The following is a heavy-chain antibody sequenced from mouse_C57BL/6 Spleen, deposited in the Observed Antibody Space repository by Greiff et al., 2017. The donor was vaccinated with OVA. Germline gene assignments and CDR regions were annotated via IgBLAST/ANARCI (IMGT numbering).Heavy chain of an antibody. Sequence: EVKLVESEGGLVQPGSSMKLSCTASGFTFSDYYMAWVRQVPEKGLEWVANINYDGSSTYYLDSLKSRFIISRDNAKNILYLQMSSLKSEDTATYYCAREGDYYGSNYAMDYWGQGTSVTVSS. CDR3: AREGDYYGSNYAMDY. CDR2: INYDGSST. D-gene: IGHD1-1*01. CDR1: GFTFSDYY. V-gene: IGHV5-16*01. J-gene: IGHJ4*01.